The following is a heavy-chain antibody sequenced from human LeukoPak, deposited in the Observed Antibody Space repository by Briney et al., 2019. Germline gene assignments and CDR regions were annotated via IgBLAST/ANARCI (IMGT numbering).Heavy chain of an antibody. CDR2: ISYDGSNK. V-gene: IGHV3-30*18. D-gene: IGHD3-22*01. J-gene: IGHJ4*02. Sequence: PGGSLRLSCAASGFTSSSYGMHWVRQAPGKGLEWVAVISYDGSNKYYADSVKGRFTISRDNSKNTLYLQMNSLRAEDTAVYYCAKEVYDSSGYYFFDYWGQGTLVTVSS. CDR1: GFTSSSYG. CDR3: AKEVYDSSGYYFFDY.